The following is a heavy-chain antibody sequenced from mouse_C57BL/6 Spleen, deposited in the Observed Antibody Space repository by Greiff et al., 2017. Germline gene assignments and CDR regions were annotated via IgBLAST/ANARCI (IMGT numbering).Heavy chain of an antibody. CDR2: IDPSDSYT. J-gene: IGHJ4*01. Sequence: QVQLKQPGAELVMPGASVKLSCKASGYTFTSYWMHWVKQRPGQGLEWIGEIDPSDSYTNYNQKFKGKSTLTVDKSSSTAYMQLSSLTSEDSAVYYCARGGLRRYAMDYWGQGTSVTVSS. D-gene: IGHD2-4*01. CDR1: GYTFTSYW. V-gene: IGHV1-69*01. CDR3: ARGGLRRYAMDY.